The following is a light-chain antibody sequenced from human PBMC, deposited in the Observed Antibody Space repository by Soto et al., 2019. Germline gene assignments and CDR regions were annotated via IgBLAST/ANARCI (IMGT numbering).Light chain of an antibody. CDR1: SSNIGAGYD. CDR2: GNS. J-gene: IGLJ1*01. CDR3: QSYDSSLNV. V-gene: IGLV1-40*01. Sequence: QSVLTQPPSVSGAPGQRVTISCTGSSSNIGAGYDVHWYQQLPGTAPKLLIYGNSNRPSGVPVRFSGSKSGTSASLAITGLQAEDEADYYCQSYDSSLNVFGTGTKGTVL.